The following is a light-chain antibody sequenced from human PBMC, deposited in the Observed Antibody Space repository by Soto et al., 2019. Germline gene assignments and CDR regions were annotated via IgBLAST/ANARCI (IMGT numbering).Light chain of an antibody. CDR3: SSFAGSNNFVV. Sequence: QSALTQPPSASGSPGQSVTISRSGTSSDIGGYNSVSWFQQHPDKAPKLMIYEVSKRPSGVPDRFSGSKSGNTASLTVSGLQAEDEADYYCSSFAGSNNFVVFGGGTKVTVL. J-gene: IGLJ2*01. CDR1: SSDIGGYNS. V-gene: IGLV2-8*01. CDR2: EVS.